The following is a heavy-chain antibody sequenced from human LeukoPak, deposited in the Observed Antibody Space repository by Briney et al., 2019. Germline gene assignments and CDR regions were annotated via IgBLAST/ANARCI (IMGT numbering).Heavy chain of an antibody. CDR3: ARNLWFGESSDAFDM. CDR2: INPKSGGT. J-gene: IGHJ3*02. CDR1: GYSFTGHY. D-gene: IGHD3-10*01. Sequence: ASVKVSCKASGYSFTGHYMHWVRQAPGQGLEWMGWINPKSGGTNYAQKFQGRVTMTRDTSISTAYMDMSSLRSDDTAVYYCARNLWFGESSDAFDMWGQGTMVTVSS. V-gene: IGHV1-2*02.